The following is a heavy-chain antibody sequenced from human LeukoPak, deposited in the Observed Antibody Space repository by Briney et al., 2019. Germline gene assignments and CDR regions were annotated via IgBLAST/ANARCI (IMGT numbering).Heavy chain of an antibody. Sequence: ASVKVSCKASGYTFTSYGISWVRQAPGQGLEWMGWISAYNGNTNYAQKLQGRVTMTTDTSTSTAYMELRSLRSDDTAVYYCARGVLEWLLPTNYYYYMDVWGKGTTVTVSS. J-gene: IGHJ6*03. D-gene: IGHD3-3*01. V-gene: IGHV1-18*01. CDR3: ARGVLEWLLPTNYYYYMDV. CDR2: ISAYNGNT. CDR1: GYTFTSYG.